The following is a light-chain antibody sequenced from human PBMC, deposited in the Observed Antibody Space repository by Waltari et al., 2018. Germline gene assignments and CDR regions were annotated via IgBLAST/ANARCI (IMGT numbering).Light chain of an antibody. Sequence: EIVLTQSPATLSLSPGERATLSCRASQSVSSFLAWYQQKPGQAPRLLIYDASNRATGIPARFSVSGSGTDFTLTISSLEPEDCAVYYCQQRSNWVTFGGGTKVEIK. CDR1: QSVSSF. V-gene: IGKV3-11*01. J-gene: IGKJ4*01. CDR2: DAS. CDR3: QQRSNWVT.